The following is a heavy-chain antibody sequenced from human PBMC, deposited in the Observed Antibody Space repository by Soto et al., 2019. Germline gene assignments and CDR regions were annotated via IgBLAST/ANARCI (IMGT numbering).Heavy chain of an antibody. D-gene: IGHD2-21*01. V-gene: IGHV3-30*18. Sequence: QVQLVESGGGVVQPGRSLRLSCAAYGFTFSSYGMHWVRQAPGKGLEWVAVISYDGSNKYYADSVKGRFTISRDNSKNELYLQMNSLRAEDTAVYYCAKDLRLSVMATQTNYYYGMDVWGQGTTVTVSS. CDR1: GFTFSSYG. J-gene: IGHJ6*02. CDR3: AKDLRLSVMATQTNYYYGMDV. CDR2: ISYDGSNK.